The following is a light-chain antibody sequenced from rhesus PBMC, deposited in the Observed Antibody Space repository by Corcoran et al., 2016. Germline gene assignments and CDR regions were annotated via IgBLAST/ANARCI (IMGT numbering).Light chain of an antibody. V-gene: IGKV3-42*01. CDR3: QQDYSWPLT. J-gene: IGKJ4*01. Sequence: EIVMTQSPATLSLSPGERATLSCRASQSVSSRLAWYQQKPGQAPKLLLYGASSRATGIPDRFSGNGDRTEFTLTIRSLEPEDVGIYYCQQDYSWPLTFGGGTRVELK. CDR2: GAS. CDR1: QSVSSR.